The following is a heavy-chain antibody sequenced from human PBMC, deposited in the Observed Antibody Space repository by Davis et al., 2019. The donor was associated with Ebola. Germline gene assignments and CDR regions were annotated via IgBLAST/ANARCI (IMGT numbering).Heavy chain of an antibody. J-gene: IGHJ4*02. CDR3: ARYCHYRDCSYFDS. Sequence: GESLKISCAASGFSFSSHWMSWVRQAPGKGLEWVANIKEDGSEKYYVDSVKGRFTISRDNAKNSLYLQMNSLRAEDTATYYCARYCHYRDCSYFDSWGQGTRVAVSS. CDR2: IKEDGSEK. D-gene: IGHD3-16*01. V-gene: IGHV3-7*03. CDR1: GFSFSSHW.